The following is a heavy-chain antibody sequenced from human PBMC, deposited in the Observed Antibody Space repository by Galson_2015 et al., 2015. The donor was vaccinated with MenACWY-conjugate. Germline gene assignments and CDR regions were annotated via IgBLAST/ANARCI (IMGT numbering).Heavy chain of an antibody. CDR1: GFTFSNAW. Sequence: SLRLSCAASGFTFSNAWMSWVRQAPGKGLEWVGRIKSKTDGGTTDYAAPVKGRITISRDDSRNTLYLQMSSLKTEDTAVYYCTTVTYYYDSSGYYPRDYWGQGTLVTVSS. D-gene: IGHD3-22*01. CDR3: TTVTYYYDSSGYYPRDY. CDR2: IKSKTDGGTT. V-gene: IGHV3-15*01. J-gene: IGHJ4*02.